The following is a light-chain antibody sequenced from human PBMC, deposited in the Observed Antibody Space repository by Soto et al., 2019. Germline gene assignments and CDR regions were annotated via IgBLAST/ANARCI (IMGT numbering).Light chain of an antibody. CDR1: QSISSW. CDR2: DAS. Sequence: DIQMTQSPSILSASVGDRVSITCRASQSISSWVAWYQQRPGKAPKFLIYDASRLESGVPSRFSGSGSGTEFTLTISSLQPDDFATYYCQQYDSFPRTFGQGTKVEIK. J-gene: IGKJ1*01. CDR3: QQYDSFPRT. V-gene: IGKV1-5*01.